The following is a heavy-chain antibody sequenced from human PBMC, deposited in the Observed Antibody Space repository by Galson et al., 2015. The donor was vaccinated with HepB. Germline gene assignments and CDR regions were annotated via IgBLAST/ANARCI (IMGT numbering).Heavy chain of an antibody. J-gene: IGHJ4*02. CDR1: GFTFSHYT. CDR2: MSYDGGTI. Sequence: SLRLSCAASGFTFSHYTMYWVRQAPGKGLEWVAVMSYDGGTIYYADSVKGRFTISRDNSKNTLYLQMNSLRAEDTAVYYCARGGAHSGSGFYGLFDYWGRGTLVAVCS. V-gene: IGHV3-30-3*01. D-gene: IGHD3-10*01. CDR3: ARGGAHSGSGFYGLFDY.